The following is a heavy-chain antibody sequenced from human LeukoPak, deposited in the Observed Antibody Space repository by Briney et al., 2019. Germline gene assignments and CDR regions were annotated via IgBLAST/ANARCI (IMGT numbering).Heavy chain of an antibody. CDR3: ATWIGREIPAVHDAFDI. CDR2: FDPEDGET. D-gene: IGHD2-2*01. V-gene: IGHV1-24*01. J-gene: IGHJ3*02. Sequence: ASVKVSCKVSGYTLTELSMHWVRQAPGKGLEWMGGFDPEDGETIYAQKFQGRVTMTEETSTDTAYMELSSLRSEDTAVYYCATWIGREIPAVHDAFDIWGQGTMVTVSS. CDR1: GYTLTELS.